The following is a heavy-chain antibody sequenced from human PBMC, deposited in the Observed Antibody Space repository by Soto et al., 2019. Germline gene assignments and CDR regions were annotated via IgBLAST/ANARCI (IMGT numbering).Heavy chain of an antibody. CDR2: IYWDDDK. CDR3: AHDSSGLYGFDY. D-gene: IGHD6-19*01. J-gene: IGHJ4*02. V-gene: IGHV2-5*02. Sequence: QITLKESGPTLVKPTQTLTLTCTFSGFSLSTSGVGVGWIRQPPGKALEWLALIYWDDDKRYSPSLKNRLTIXKXXSKNQVVLTMTNMDPVATATYYCAHDSSGLYGFDYWGRGTLVTVSS. CDR1: GFSLSTSGVG.